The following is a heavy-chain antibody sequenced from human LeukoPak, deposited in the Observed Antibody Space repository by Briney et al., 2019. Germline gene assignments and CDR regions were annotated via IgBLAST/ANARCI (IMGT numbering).Heavy chain of an antibody. D-gene: IGHD6-6*01. Sequence: SETLSLTCAVYGGSFSGYYWSWIRQPPGKGLEWIGEINHSGSTNYNPSLKSRVAISVDTSKNQFSLKLSSVTAADTAVYYCARHIRKEASRYYMGVWGKGTTVTVSS. CDR3: ARHIRKEASRYYMGV. CDR2: INHSGST. J-gene: IGHJ6*03. CDR1: GGSFSGYY. V-gene: IGHV4-34*01.